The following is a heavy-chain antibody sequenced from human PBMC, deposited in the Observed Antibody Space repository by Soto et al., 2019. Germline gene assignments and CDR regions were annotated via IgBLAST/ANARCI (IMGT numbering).Heavy chain of an antibody. CDR2: ISSSGSTI. V-gene: IGHV3-11*01. CDR1: GFTFSDYY. D-gene: IGHD4-17*01. J-gene: IGHJ6*02. Sequence: QVQLVESGGGLVKPGGSLRLSCAASGFTFSDYYMSWIRQAPGKGLEWVSYISSSGSTIYYADSVKGRFTISRDNAKSSLYLQMNSLRAEATAVYYCAYGDYVGWGYYYGMDVWGQGTTVTVSS. CDR3: AYGDYVGWGYYYGMDV.